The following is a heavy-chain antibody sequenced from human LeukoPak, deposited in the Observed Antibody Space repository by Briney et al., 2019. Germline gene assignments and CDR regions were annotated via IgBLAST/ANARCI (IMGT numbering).Heavy chain of an antibody. Sequence: PSQTLSLTCTVSGGSISSGGYYWSWIRQHPGKGLEWIGYIYYSGSTYYNPSLKSRVTISVDTSKNQFSLKLSSVTAADTAVYYCAREASIAAAGTERNNWFDPWGQGTLVTVSS. D-gene: IGHD6-13*01. V-gene: IGHV4-31*03. CDR3: AREASIAAAGTERNNWFDP. J-gene: IGHJ5*02. CDR2: IYYSGST. CDR1: GGSISSGGYY.